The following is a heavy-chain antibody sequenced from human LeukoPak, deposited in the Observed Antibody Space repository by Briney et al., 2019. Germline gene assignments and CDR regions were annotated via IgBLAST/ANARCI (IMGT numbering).Heavy chain of an antibody. Sequence: PGGSLRLSCAASGFTVSSNYMSWVRQAPGKGLEWVSVIYSGGSTYYADSVKGRFTISRGNSKNTLYLQMNSLRAEDTAVYYCARDGGSYSDAFDIWGQGTMVTVSS. J-gene: IGHJ3*02. V-gene: IGHV3-66*01. CDR1: GFTVSSNY. CDR2: IYSGGST. D-gene: IGHD1-26*01. CDR3: ARDGGSYSDAFDI.